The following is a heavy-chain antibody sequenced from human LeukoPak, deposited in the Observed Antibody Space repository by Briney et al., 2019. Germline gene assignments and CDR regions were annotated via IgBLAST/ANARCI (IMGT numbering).Heavy chain of an antibody. CDR1: GFTFSGFS. J-gene: IGHJ5*02. CDR3: ARDRYCSGGSCSSVRFDP. V-gene: IGHV3-23*01. D-gene: IGHD2-15*01. Sequence: GGSLRLSCVASGFTFSGFSMSWVRQPPGEGLEWVSVIASGGDITYYADSVKGRFTISRDNSKSTLYLQLNSLRAEDTALYYCARDRYCSGGSCSSVRFDPWGQGTLVTVSS. CDR2: IASGGDIT.